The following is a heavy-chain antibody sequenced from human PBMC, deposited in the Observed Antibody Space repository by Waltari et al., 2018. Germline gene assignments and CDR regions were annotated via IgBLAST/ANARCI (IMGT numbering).Heavy chain of an antibody. CDR2: INHNASP. V-gene: IGHV4-34*01. J-gene: IGHJ4*02. D-gene: IGHD4-17*01. CDR1: GGSFSGYY. CDR3: ARVGDYRGFY. Sequence: QVQLLQWGAGLLKPSETLSLTCAVYGGSFSGYYWSWLRQLPGKGLEWLGEINHNASPDDNPSLESRGTISVDTSKNQFSLQLSSVTAADTAMYYCARVGDYRGFYWGQGIFVTVSS.